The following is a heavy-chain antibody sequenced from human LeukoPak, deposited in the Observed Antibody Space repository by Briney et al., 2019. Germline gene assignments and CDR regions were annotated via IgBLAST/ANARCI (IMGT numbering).Heavy chain of an antibody. J-gene: IGHJ5*02. D-gene: IGHD6-19*01. CDR2: IYYSGST. V-gene: IGHV4-59*01. CDR3: ARDIPTGYSSGWYDPLYNWFDP. CDR1: GGSISSYY. Sequence: SETLSLTCTVSGGSISSYYWSWIRQPPGKGLEWIGYIYYSGSTNYNPSLKSRVTISVDTSKNQFSLKLSSVTAADTAVYYCARDIPTGYSSGWYDPLYNWFDPWGQGTLVTVSS.